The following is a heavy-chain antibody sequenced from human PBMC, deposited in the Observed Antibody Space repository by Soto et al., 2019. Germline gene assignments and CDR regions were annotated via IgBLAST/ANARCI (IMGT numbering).Heavy chain of an antibody. J-gene: IGHJ4*02. V-gene: IGHV4-34*01. D-gene: IGHD6-19*01. CDR3: ARADGYSSGWYPHDY. CDR1: GGSFSGYY. CDR2: IKHSGST. Sequence: LYLTCAVYGGSFSGYYWSWIRQPPGKGLEWIGEIKHSGSTNYNPSLKSRVTISVDTSKNQFSLKLSSVTAADTAVYYCARADGYSSGWYPHDYWGQGTLVTVSS.